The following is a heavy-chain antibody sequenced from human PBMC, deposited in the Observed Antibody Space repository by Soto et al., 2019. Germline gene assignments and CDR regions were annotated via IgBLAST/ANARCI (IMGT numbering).Heavy chain of an antibody. CDR3: ARSYGSGSRPFDY. D-gene: IGHD3-10*01. CDR2: IIPVLSMS. J-gene: IGHJ4*02. CDR1: GDTFSSYT. Sequence: QVQLVQSGAEVKKPGSSVKVSCKASGDTFSSYTLVWVRQAPGHGLEWVGRIIPVLSMSNSAQKFQGRVSMFADKSTGTAYMELRSLRSDDPAVYYCARSYGSGSRPFDYWGQGTLVTVSS. V-gene: IGHV1-69*02.